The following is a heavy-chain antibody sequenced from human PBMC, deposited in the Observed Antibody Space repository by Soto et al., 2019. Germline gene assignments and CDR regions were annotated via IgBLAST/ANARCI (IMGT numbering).Heavy chain of an antibody. V-gene: IGHV3-66*01. J-gene: IGHJ3*02. Sequence: EVQLVESGGGLVQPGGSLRLSCAASGFTVSSNYMSWVRQAPGRGLEWVSVTYPGGTTHYADSVKGRFTISRHNSKNTMDLHMNSLRADDTAMYYCTREFRASGSRDAVDIWGQGTVVTGSS. D-gene: IGHD1-26*01. CDR3: TREFRASGSRDAVDI. CDR1: GFTVSSNY. CDR2: TYPGGTT.